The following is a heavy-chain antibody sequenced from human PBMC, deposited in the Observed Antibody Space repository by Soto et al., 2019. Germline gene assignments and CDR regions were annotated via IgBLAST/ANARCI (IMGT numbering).Heavy chain of an antibody. D-gene: IGHD3-9*01. Sequence: SETLSLTCTVSGGSISSSSYYWGWIRQPPGKGLEWIGSIYYSGSTYYNPSLKSRVTISVDTSKNQFSLKLGSVTAADTAVYYCARLTYYDILTVSYYYGMDVWGQGTTVTVSS. CDR1: GGSISSSSYY. V-gene: IGHV4-39*01. J-gene: IGHJ6*02. CDR3: ARLTYYDILTVSYYYGMDV. CDR2: IYYSGST.